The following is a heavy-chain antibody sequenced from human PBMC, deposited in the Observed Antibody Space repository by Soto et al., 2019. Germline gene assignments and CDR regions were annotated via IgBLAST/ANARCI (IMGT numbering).Heavy chain of an antibody. Sequence: ASVKVSCKASGYTFTGYYMHWVRQAPGQGLEWMGWINPNSGGTNYAQKFQGWVTMTRDTSISTAYMELSRLRSDDTAVYYLARAGIAAPTSALYYYYGMDVWGQETTVTVSS. V-gene: IGHV1-2*04. CDR1: GYTFTGYY. CDR3: ARAGIAAPTSALYYYYGMDV. CDR2: INPNSGGT. D-gene: IGHD6-13*01. J-gene: IGHJ6*02.